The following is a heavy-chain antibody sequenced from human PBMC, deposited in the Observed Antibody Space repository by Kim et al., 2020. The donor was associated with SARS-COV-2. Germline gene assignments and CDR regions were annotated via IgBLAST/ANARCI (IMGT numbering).Heavy chain of an antibody. CDR2: YT. V-gene: IGHV6-1*01. CDR3: ARDRLYGMDV. J-gene: IGHJ6*02. Sequence: YTDYAVSVKSRITINPDTSKNQFSLQLNSVTPEDTAVYYCARDRLYGMDVWGQGTTVTVSS.